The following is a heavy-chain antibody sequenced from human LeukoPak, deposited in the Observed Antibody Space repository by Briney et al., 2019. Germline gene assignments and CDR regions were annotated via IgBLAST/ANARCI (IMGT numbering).Heavy chain of an antibody. CDR2: IYSGGST. CDR1: EFTVSSNY. Sequence: GGSLRLSCAASEFTVSSNYMTWVRQAPGKGLEWVSVIYSGGSTYYADSVKGRFTISRDSSKNSLYLQMNSLRAEDTAVYYCARDDCSGSCCGMDVWGQGTTVTVSS. CDR3: ARDDCSGSCCGMDV. J-gene: IGHJ6*02. D-gene: IGHD2-15*01. V-gene: IGHV3-53*01.